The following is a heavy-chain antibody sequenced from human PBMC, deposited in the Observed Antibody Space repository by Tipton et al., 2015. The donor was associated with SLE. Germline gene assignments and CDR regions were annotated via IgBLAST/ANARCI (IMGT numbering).Heavy chain of an antibody. CDR2: INHSGST. J-gene: IGHJ5*02. CDR3: AREGAGWELLGWFDP. Sequence: TLSLTCTVSGGSISSSSYYWGWIRQPPGKGLEWIGEINHSGSTNYNPSLKSRVTISVDTSKNQFSLKLSSVTAADTAVYYCAREGAGWELLGWFDPWGQGTLVTVSS. CDR1: GGSISSSSYY. V-gene: IGHV4-39*07. D-gene: IGHD1-26*01.